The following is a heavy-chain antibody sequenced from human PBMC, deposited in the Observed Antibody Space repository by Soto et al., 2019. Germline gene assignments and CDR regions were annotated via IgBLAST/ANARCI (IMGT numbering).Heavy chain of an antibody. V-gene: IGHV1-8*01. J-gene: IGHJ6*02. CDR2: MNPNSGNT. CDR3: ARSPGYSIFYYSYGMVV. CDR1: GYTFTSYD. Sequence: ASVKVSCKASGYTFTSYDINWVRQATGQGLEWMGWMNPNSGNTGYAQKFQGRVTMTRNTSISTAYMELSSLRSEDTAVYYCARSPGYSIFYYSYGMVVWGPGTTVTVSS. D-gene: IGHD3-3*02.